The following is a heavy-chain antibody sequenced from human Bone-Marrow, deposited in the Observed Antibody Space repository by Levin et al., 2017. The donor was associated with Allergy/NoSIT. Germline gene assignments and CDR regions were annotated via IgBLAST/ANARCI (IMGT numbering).Heavy chain of an antibody. D-gene: IGHD2-2*01. CDR2: IKQDGSEK. Sequence: LSLTCAASGFTFSSYWMSWVRQAPGKGLEWVANIKQDGSEKYYVDSVKGRFTISRDNAKNSLYLQMNSLRAEDTAVYYCARRNYCSSTSCDYYYYYGMDVWGQGTTVTVSS. J-gene: IGHJ6*02. CDR1: GFTFSSYW. CDR3: ARRNYCSSTSCDYYYYYGMDV. V-gene: IGHV3-7*01.